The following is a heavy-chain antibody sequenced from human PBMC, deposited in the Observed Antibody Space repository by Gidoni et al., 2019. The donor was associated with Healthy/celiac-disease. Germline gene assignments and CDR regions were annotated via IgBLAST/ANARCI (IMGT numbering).Heavy chain of an antibody. Sequence: QVQLVASGGGLVKPGGSLRLSCAATGFPSSDYYMSWIRQSPGKGLEWVSYISSSGSTIYYADSVKGRFTISRDNAKNSLYLQMNSLRAEDTAVYYCARDRGYSSGWSDYWGQGTLVTVSS. V-gene: IGHV3-11*01. CDR1: GFPSSDYY. D-gene: IGHD6-19*01. J-gene: IGHJ4*02. CDR3: ARDRGYSSGWSDY. CDR2: ISSSGSTI.